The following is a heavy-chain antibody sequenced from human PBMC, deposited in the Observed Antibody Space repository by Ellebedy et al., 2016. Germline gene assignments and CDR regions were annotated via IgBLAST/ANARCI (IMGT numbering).Heavy chain of an antibody. CDR3: ARDLGYSGSSDFDY. CDR1: GFTFSNYN. V-gene: IGHV3-21*01. D-gene: IGHD1-26*01. J-gene: IGHJ4*02. CDR2: ISSSGTYI. Sequence: GESLKISCAASGFTFSNYNMNWVRQAPGKGLEWVSSISSSGTYIYYAGSVKGRFTISRDNAKNSLYLQMNSLRAEDTAVYSCARDLGYSGSSDFDYWGQGTLVTVSS.